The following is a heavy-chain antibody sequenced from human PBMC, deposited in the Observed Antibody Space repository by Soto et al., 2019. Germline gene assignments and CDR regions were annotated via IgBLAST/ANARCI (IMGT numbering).Heavy chain of an antibody. CDR3: ARRPRGIAVAGRLFKNGMDV. CDR2: IYPGDSDT. V-gene: IGHV5-51*01. J-gene: IGHJ6*02. D-gene: IGHD6-19*01. Sequence: GESLKISCKGSGYSFTSYWIGWVRQMPGKGLEWMGIIYPGDSDTRYSPSFQGQVTISADKSISTAYLQWSSLKASDTAMYYCARRPRGIAVAGRLFKNGMDVWGQGTTVTVSS. CDR1: GYSFTSYW.